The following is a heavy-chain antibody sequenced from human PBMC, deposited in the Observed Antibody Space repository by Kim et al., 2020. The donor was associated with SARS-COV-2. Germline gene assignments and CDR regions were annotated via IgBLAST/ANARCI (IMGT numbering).Heavy chain of an antibody. Sequence: ADSVKGRFTISRDNSKNTLYLQMNSLRAEDTAVYYCAKESATVVNWGFDPWGQGTLVTVSS. D-gene: IGHD4-17*01. CDR3: AKESATVVNWGFDP. V-gene: IGHV3-23*01. J-gene: IGHJ5*02.